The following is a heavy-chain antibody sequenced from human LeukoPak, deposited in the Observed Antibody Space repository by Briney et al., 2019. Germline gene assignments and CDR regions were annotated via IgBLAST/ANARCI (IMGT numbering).Heavy chain of an antibody. D-gene: IGHD1-1*01. J-gene: IGHJ4*02. CDR1: GFTFSSYG. CDR3: AKDGRVLAPTPPYYIDY. V-gene: IGHV3-30*02. CDR2: IRYDGTNE. Sequence: GGSLRLSCAASGFTFSSYGMHWVRQAPVKGLEWVAFIRYDGTNEYYADSVKARFTTSRDNSKNTLYLQMNSLRGEDTAVYYCAKDGRVLAPTPPYYIDYWGQGTLVTVSS.